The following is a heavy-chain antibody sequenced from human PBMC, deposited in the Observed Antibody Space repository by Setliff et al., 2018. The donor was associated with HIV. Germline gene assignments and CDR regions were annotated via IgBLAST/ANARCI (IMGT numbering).Heavy chain of an antibody. V-gene: IGHV4-39*01. D-gene: IGHD2-15*01. J-gene: IGHJ3*02. Sequence: SETLSLTCTVSGASINSGSPNWGWIRQPTGKGLEWIATLHYTGTTYYNPSLKSRVTISTDTSKNQFSRKLSSLTAADTAVYYCARRTQLRDSSGRSCLTFDIWGQGTMVTVSS. CDR1: GASINSGSPN. CDR3: ARRTQLRDSSGRSCLTFDI. CDR2: LHYTGTT.